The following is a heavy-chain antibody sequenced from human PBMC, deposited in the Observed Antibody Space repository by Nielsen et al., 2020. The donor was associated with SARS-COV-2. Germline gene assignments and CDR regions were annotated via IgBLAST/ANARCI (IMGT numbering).Heavy chain of an antibody. Sequence: WVRQAPGQGLEWMGWISAYNGNTNYAQKLQGRVTITRDTSASTAYMELSSLRSEDTAVYYCARAGYCSSTSCYRDYYYGMDVWGQGTTVTVSS. J-gene: IGHJ6*02. CDR3: ARAGYCSSTSCYRDYYYGMDV. CDR2: ISAYNGNT. V-gene: IGHV1-18*01. D-gene: IGHD2-2*03.